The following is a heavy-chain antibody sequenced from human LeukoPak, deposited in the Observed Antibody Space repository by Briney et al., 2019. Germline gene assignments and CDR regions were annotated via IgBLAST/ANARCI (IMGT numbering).Heavy chain of an antibody. J-gene: IGHJ6*02. CDR2: INTNTGSP. CDR1: GYTFTSYY. Sequence: GASVKVSCKASGYTFTSYYMHWVRQAPGQGLQWMGWINTNTGSPTYAQGFTGRFVFSLDTSVTTAYLQISSLKAEDTAVYYCARSLLGYYYYGMDVWGQGTTVTVSS. CDR3: ARSLLGYYYYGMDV. V-gene: IGHV7-4-1*02.